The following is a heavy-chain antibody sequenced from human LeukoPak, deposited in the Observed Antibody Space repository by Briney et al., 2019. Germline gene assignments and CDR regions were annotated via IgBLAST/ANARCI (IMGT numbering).Heavy chain of an antibody. V-gene: IGHV3-23*01. CDR2: IGGSGGST. CDR1: GFTFSSYA. CDR3: AKQGNDFWSGYSTYYYYYMDV. D-gene: IGHD3-3*01. Sequence: PGGSLRLSCAASGFTFSSYAMSWVRQAPGKGLEWVSSIGGSGGSTYYADSVKGRFTISRDNSKNTLYLQMNSVRAEDTAVHYCAKQGNDFWSGYSTYYYYYMDVWGKGTTVTVSS. J-gene: IGHJ6*03.